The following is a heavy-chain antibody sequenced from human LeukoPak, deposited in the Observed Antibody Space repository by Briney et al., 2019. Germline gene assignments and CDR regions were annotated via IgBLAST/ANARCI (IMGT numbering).Heavy chain of an antibody. CDR3: ARDSWTGPGIAPN. Sequence: SVKVSCKASGYTFTSYGISWVRQAPGQGLEWMGGIIPIFGTANYAQKFQGRVTITADESTSTAYMELSSLRSEDTAVYYCARDSWTGPGIAPNWGQGTLVTVSS. V-gene: IGHV1-69*13. J-gene: IGHJ4*02. D-gene: IGHD6-13*01. CDR2: IIPIFGTA. CDR1: GYTFTSYG.